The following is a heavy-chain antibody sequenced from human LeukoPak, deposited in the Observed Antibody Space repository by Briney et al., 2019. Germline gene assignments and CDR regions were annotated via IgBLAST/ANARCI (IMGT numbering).Heavy chain of an antibody. CDR2: ISSSTSYI. V-gene: IGHV3-21*01. CDR1: GFTFSSYS. CDR3: ARAGGSTVSHSDY. J-gene: IGHJ4*02. D-gene: IGHD4-17*01. Sequence: GSLRLSCAASGFTFSSYSMNWIRQAPGKGLEWVSSISSSTSYIYYADSVKGRFTISKDNAKNSLYLQMNSLRAEDTAVYYCARAGGSTVSHSDYWGQGTLVTVSS.